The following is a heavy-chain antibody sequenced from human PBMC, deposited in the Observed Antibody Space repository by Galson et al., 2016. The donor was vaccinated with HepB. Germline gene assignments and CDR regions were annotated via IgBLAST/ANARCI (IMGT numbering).Heavy chain of an antibody. CDR2: IAVGSGNT. V-gene: IGHV1-58*01. CDR3: AADYGAYTPFDY. D-gene: IGHD4-17*01. J-gene: IGHJ4*03. Sequence: SVKVSCKASGFTFSSSTVQWLRQARGQRLEWIGWIAVGSGNTKHAQKFQDRVALTRDLSTDTVYMELDSLKSEDTAVYYCAADYGAYTPFDYWGRWALVTVSS. CDR1: GFTFSSST.